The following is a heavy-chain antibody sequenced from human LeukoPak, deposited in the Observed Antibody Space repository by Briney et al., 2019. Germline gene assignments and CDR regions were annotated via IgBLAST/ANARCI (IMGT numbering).Heavy chain of an antibody. J-gene: IGHJ4*02. CDR3: ARDSYGDYSLDY. D-gene: IGHD4-17*01. Sequence: SGGSLRLSCAASGFAFSSYAMNWVRQAPGKGLQWVSAISGSGGSTYYADSVKGRFTISRDNSRNTLYLQMNSLSVDDTAVYYCARDSYGDYSLDYWGQGTLVPVSS. CDR1: GFAFSSYA. V-gene: IGHV3-23*01. CDR2: ISGSGGST.